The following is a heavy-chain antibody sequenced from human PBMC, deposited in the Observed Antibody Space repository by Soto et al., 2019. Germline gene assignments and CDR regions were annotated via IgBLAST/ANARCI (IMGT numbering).Heavy chain of an antibody. CDR3: AKGTYYYDSSAYSGY. V-gene: IGHV3-23*01. CDR2: ISGSGTYT. J-gene: IGHJ4*02. CDR1: GFTFSSYD. D-gene: IGHD3-22*01. Sequence: EVQLLESGGGLVQPGGSLRLSCAASGFTFSSYDMSWVRQAPGKGLEWVSAISGSGTYTYYADSVKGRFTISRDNSKNTLYLQMNSLRAEDTAVYYCAKGTYYYDSSAYSGYWGQGTLVTVSS.